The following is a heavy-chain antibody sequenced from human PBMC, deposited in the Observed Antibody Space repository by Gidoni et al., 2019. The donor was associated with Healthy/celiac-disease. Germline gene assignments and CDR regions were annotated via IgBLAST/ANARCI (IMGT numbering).Heavy chain of an antibody. J-gene: IGHJ3*02. CDR1: GGSISSGDYY. V-gene: IGHV4-30-4*01. CDR2: IYYSGST. D-gene: IGHD2-21*01. CDR3: ARFRIVVVEAFDI. Sequence: QVQLQESGPGLVKPSQTLSLPCTVSGGSISSGDYYWIWIRQPPGKGLEWIGYIYYSGSTYYNPSLKSRVTISVDTSKNQFSLKLSSVTAADTAVYYCARFRIVVVEAFDIWGQGTMVTVSS.